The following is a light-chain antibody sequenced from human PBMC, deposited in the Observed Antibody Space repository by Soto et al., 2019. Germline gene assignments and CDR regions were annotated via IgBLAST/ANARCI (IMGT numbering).Light chain of an antibody. CDR1: QSVSSN. CDR3: QQYNNWPPWT. Sequence: EIVMTQSPATLSVSPGERATLSCRASQSVSSNLAWYQQKPGQAPRLLIYGASTRATGIPARFSGSGSGTEVTLTISSLQSEDVGVYYCQQYNNWPPWTFGRGTKVEIK. V-gene: IGKV3-15*01. J-gene: IGKJ1*01. CDR2: GAS.